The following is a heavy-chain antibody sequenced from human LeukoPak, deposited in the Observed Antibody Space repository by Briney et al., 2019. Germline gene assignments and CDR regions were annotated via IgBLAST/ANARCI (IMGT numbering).Heavy chain of an antibody. J-gene: IGHJ6*02. CDR3: STDTFDYIWGSYGAGLDV. V-gene: IGHV3-15*01. CDR1: GFTFSNAW. CDR2: IKRKTDGGTT. Sequence: AGSLRLSCAVSGFTFSNAWMNWVRQAPRKGQAWVCRIKRKTDGGTTDYAASVKGTFSIATDDSKNAKYLKMPSMKIEDTALYYYSTDTFDYIWGSYGAGLDVGRQGTTVTVSS. D-gene: IGHD3-16*01.